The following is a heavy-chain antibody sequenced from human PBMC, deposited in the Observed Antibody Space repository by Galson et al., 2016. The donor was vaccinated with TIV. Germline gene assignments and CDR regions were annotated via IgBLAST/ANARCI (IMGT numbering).Heavy chain of an antibody. CDR3: ARDDEGGNHYTSGIFHL. D-gene: IGHD3-16*02. J-gene: IGHJ2*01. Sequence: SLRLSCGASGFSVNDKYINWVRQAPGKGLEWVSVIYGDDRTYYADSAKGRFTISRDKTKNTLYLQMNSLRDEDTAVYFCARDDEGGNHYTSGIFHLWGRGTLVTVSS. CDR2: IYGDDRT. CDR1: GFSVNDKY. V-gene: IGHV3-53*01.